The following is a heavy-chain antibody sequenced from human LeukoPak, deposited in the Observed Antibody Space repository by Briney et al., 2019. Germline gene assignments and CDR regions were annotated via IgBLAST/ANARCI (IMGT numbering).Heavy chain of an antibody. CDR3: ARAPLELRYFDWLLSPDAFDI. CDR2: INTNTGNP. D-gene: IGHD3-9*01. V-gene: IGHV7-4-1*02. Sequence: ASVKVSCKASEYTFTSYAMNWVRQAPGQGLEWMGWINTNTGNPTYAQGFTGRFVFSLDTSVSTAYLQISSLKAEDTAVYYCARAPLELRYFDWLLSPDAFDIWGQGTMVTVSS. J-gene: IGHJ3*02. CDR1: EYTFTSYA.